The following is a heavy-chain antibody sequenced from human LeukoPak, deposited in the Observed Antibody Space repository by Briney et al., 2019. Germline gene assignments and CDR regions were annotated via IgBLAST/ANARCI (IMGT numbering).Heavy chain of an antibody. CDR1: GFTFSGYA. Sequence: PGGSLRLSCAASGFTFSGYAMSWVRQAPGKGLEWVSAISGSGGSTYYADSVKGRFTISRDNSKNTLYLQMNSLRAEDTAVYYCARSSIAARPGWFDPWGQGTLVTVSS. CDR2: ISGSGGST. D-gene: IGHD6-6*01. CDR3: ARSSIAARPGWFDP. V-gene: IGHV3-23*01. J-gene: IGHJ5*02.